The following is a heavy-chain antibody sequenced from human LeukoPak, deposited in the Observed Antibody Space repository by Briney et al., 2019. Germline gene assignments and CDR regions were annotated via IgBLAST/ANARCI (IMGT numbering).Heavy chain of an antibody. CDR1: GGTFSSYT. CDR3: ARDIVVVSVYYYYMDV. CDR2: IIPILGIA. Sequence: ASVKVSCKASGGTFSSYTISWVRQAPGQGLEWMGRIIPILGIANYAQKFQGRVTITADKSTSTAYMELSSLRSEDTAVYYCARDIVVVSVYYYYMDVWGKGTTVTVSS. D-gene: IGHD2-2*01. J-gene: IGHJ6*03. V-gene: IGHV1-69*02.